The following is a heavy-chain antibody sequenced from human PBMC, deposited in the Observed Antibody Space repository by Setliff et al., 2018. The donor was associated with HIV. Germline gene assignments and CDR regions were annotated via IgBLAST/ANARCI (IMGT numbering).Heavy chain of an antibody. CDR3: AAMGVEVVSYYYGMDV. CDR1: GFTFGDYA. CDR2: IRSKAYGGTT. D-gene: IGHD2-2*01. Sequence: LSLSCTASGFTFGDYAMSWVRQAPGKGLEWVGFIRSKAYGGTTEYAASVKGRFTISRDDSKSLAYLQMNSLKAEDTAVYYCAAMGVEVVSYYYGMDVWGQGTTVTVSS. J-gene: IGHJ6*02. V-gene: IGHV3-49*04.